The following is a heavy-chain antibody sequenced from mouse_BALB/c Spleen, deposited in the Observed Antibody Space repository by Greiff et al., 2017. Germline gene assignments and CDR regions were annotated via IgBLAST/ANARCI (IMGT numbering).Heavy chain of an antibody. CDR1: GYSITSDYA. V-gene: IGHV3-2*02. Sequence: EVQRVESGPGLVKPSQSLSLTCTVTGYSITSDYAWNWIRQFPGNKLEWMGYISYSGSTSYNPSLKSRISITRDTSKNQFFLQLNSVTTEDTATYYCARDYGYFDYWGQGTTLTVSS. CDR3: ARDYGYFDY. CDR2: ISYSGST. J-gene: IGHJ2*01. D-gene: IGHD1-1*01.